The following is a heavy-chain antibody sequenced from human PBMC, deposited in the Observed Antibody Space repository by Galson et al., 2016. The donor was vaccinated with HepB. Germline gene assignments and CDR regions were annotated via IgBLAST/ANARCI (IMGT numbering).Heavy chain of an antibody. CDR2: LSYDGTHK. CDR3: ARDGYYDYWNGYYDDRDNYGMDI. J-gene: IGHJ6*02. CDR1: GFSLSAYG. Sequence: SLRLSCAVSGFSLSAYGVHWVRQAPGMGLEWVAVLSYDGTHKYYADSVKGRFAISRDNSKNSVYLQMNSLIGEDTAVYYCARDGYYDYWNGYYDDRDNYGMDIWGQGTTVSVSS. V-gene: IGHV3-30*09. D-gene: IGHD3-3*01.